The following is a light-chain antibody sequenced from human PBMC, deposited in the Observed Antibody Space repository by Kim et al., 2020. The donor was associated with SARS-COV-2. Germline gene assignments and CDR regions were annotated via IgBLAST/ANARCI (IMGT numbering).Light chain of an antibody. V-gene: IGLV3-21*02. CDR3: QVWDSNTEDFV. Sequence: PGQTATITCEGNTMGTKNVHWYRQKPGQAPVLVVYYDSDRPSGIPERFSGSKSGNMATLTIGRVEAGDEADYFCQVWDSNTEDFVFGSGTKVTVL. J-gene: IGLJ1*01. CDR1: TMGTKN. CDR2: YDS.